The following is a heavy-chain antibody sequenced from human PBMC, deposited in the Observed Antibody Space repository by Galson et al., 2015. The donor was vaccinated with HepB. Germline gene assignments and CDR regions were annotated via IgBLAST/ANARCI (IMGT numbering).Heavy chain of an antibody. D-gene: IGHD5-12*01. CDR2: INPNSGGT. Sequence: SVKVSCKASGYTFTGYYMHWVRQAPGQGLEWMGWINPNSGGTNYAQKFQGRVTMTRDTSISTAYMELGRLRSDDTAVYYCARDGGYTFYYYYGMDVWGQGTTVTVSS. CDR3: ARDGGYTFYYYYGMDV. CDR1: GYTFTGYY. V-gene: IGHV1-2*02. J-gene: IGHJ6*02.